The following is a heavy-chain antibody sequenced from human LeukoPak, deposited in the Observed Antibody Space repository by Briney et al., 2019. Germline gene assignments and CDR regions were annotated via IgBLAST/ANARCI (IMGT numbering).Heavy chain of an antibody. J-gene: IGHJ3*02. D-gene: IGHD3-22*01. Sequence: GASVKVSCKASGGTFSSYAISWVRQAPGQGLEWMGGIIPIFGTANYAQKFQGRVTITADKSTSTAYMELSSLRSEDTAVYYCARVLGYYDSSGYYYEDAFDIWGQGTMVTVSS. V-gene: IGHV1-69*06. CDR3: ARVLGYYDSSGYYYEDAFDI. CDR1: GGTFSSYA. CDR2: IIPIFGTA.